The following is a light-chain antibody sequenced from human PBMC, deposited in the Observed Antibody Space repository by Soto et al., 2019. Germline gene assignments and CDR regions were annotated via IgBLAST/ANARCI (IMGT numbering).Light chain of an antibody. J-gene: IGLJ2*01. CDR2: NNY. V-gene: IGLV1-44*01. CDR1: SSNIGSNP. CDR3: ASWDDSLSGVL. Sequence: QSVLTQSPSASGTPGQRVTISCSGSSSNIGSNPVHWYQQVPGSAPKLLIHNNYQRPAGVPDRFSGSESGTSASLAISGLQSEDEADYYCASWDDSLSGVLFGGGTKVTVL.